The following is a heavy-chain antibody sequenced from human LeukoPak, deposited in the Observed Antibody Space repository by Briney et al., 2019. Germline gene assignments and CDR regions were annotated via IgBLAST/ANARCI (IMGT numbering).Heavy chain of an antibody. CDR2: INHSGST. V-gene: IGHV4-34*01. CDR1: GGSFSGYY. D-gene: IGHD2-2*01. Sequence: SETLSLTCAVYGGSFSGYYWSWIRQPPGKGLEWIGEINHSGSTSYNPSLKSRVTISVDTSKNQFSLKLSSVTAADTAVYYCARGPIVVVPAATRPFQHWGQGTLVTVSS. J-gene: IGHJ1*01. CDR3: ARGPIVVVPAATRPFQH.